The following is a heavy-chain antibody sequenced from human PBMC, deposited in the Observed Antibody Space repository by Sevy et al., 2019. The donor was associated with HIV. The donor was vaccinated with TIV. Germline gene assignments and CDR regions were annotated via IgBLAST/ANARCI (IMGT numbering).Heavy chain of an antibody. V-gene: IGHV3-21*01. J-gene: IGHJ3*02. CDR3: AEVSAAAIDM. CDR1: GFTFSSYT. D-gene: IGHD2-15*01. CDR2: ITRSSYI. Sequence: GGSLRLSCAASGFTFSSYTMNWVRQAPGKGLEWVSSITRSSYIYYSDSVKGRFTISRDNARNSLYLQMNSLRAEDTAVYYCAEVSAAAIDMWGQGTMVTVSS.